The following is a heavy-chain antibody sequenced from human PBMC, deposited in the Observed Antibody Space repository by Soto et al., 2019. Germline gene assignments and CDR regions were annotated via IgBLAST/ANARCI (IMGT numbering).Heavy chain of an antibody. Sequence: EVQLVASGGGSVQPGGSLRLSCAASGFTVSSNYMSWFRQAPGRGLEWVSSIYSIGSADYADSVKGRFTISRDNSKNTMYLQMNSLRAEDTAVYYCAAGDYASGSRDYWGQGTLVTVSS. V-gene: IGHV3-66*01. D-gene: IGHD3-10*01. CDR1: GFTVSSNY. CDR2: IYSIGSA. J-gene: IGHJ4*02. CDR3: AAGDYASGSRDY.